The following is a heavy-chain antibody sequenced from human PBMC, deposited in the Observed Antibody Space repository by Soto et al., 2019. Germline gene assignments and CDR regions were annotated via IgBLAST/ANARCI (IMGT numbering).Heavy chain of an antibody. CDR2: IIPIFGTA. D-gene: IGHD2-15*01. J-gene: IGHJ6*04. CDR1: GVPFSNYA. V-gene: IGHV1-69*01. Sequence: SLQVSSTASGVPFSNYAISWVRQAPGQGLAWMGGIIPIFGTANYAQKFQGRVTITADESTSTAYMELSSLRSEDTAVYYCARNGTEREWKGEDFVRWGKWTKVTVAS. CDR3: ARNGTEREWKGEDFVR.